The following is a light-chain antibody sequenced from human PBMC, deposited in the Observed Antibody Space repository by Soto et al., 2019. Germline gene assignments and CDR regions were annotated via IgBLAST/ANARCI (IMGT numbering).Light chain of an antibody. CDR2: GAS. Sequence: EIFLTQSPCTLSLSPVEIATLPRRGIQSVSSSYLAWYQQKPGQAPRLLIYGASSRATGIPDRFSGSGSGTDFTLTISRLEPEDFAVYYCQQYGSSPPITFGQGTRLEIK. CDR1: QSVSSSY. J-gene: IGKJ5*01. V-gene: IGKV3-20*01. CDR3: QQYGSSPPIT.